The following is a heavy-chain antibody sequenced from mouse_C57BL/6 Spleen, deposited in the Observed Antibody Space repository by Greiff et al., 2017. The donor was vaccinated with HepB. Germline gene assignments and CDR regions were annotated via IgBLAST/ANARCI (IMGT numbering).Heavy chain of an antibody. J-gene: IGHJ2*01. CDR1: GYTFTDYN. CDR2: INPNNGGT. V-gene: IGHV1-18*01. Sequence: VQLQQSGPELVKPGASVKIPCKASGYTFTDYNMDWVKQSHGKSLEWIGDINPNNGGTICNQKFKGKATLTVDKSSSTAYMELRSLTSEDTAVYYCARGDYYLFDYWGQGTTLTVSS. CDR3: ARGDYYLFDY. D-gene: IGHD1-1*01.